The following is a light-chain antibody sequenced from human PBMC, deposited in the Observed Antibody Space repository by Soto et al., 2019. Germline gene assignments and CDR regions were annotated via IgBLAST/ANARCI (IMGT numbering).Light chain of an antibody. CDR3: RQFNSSTLT. V-gene: IGKV4-1*01. Sequence: DIVMTQSPESLAVSLGERATINCKSSQRVLWSSNNRNYLAWYQHTQGQPPKXXRYWACRQESGVPERIISGRGGAADTPPTISRLPEDVSVNYCRQFNSSTLTFGGGTKVEIK. J-gene: IGKJ4*01. CDR2: WAC. CDR1: QRVLWSSNNRNY.